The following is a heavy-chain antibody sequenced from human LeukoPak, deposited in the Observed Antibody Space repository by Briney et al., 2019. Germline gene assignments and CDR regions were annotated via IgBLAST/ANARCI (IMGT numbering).Heavy chain of an antibody. Sequence: TGGSLRLSCAASGFTFSSYGMHWVRQAPGKGLEWVAVISYDGSNKYYADSVKGRFTISRDNSKNTLYLQMNSLRAEDTAVYYCAKILSRYCSGGSCLGYFDYWGQGTLVTVSS. CDR3: AKILSRYCSGGSCLGYFDY. CDR2: ISYDGSNK. V-gene: IGHV3-30*18. D-gene: IGHD2-15*01. CDR1: GFTFSSYG. J-gene: IGHJ4*02.